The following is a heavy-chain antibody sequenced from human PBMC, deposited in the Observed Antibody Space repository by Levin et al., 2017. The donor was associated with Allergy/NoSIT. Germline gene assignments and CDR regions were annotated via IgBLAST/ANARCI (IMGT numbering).Heavy chain of an antibody. CDR3: ARVLKGYDILTGYYPTIFDY. V-gene: IGHV4-31*03. Sequence: PSETLSLTCTVSGGSISSGGYYWSWIRQHPGKGLEWIGYIYYSGSTYYNPSLKSRVTISVDTSKNQFSLKLSSVTAADTAVYYCARVLKGYDILTGYYPTIFDYWGQGTLVTVSS. D-gene: IGHD3-9*01. CDR1: GGSISSGGYY. J-gene: IGHJ4*02. CDR2: IYYSGST.